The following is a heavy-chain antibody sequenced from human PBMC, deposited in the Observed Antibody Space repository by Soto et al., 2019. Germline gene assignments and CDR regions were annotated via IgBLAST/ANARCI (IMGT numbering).Heavy chain of an antibody. CDR2: FDPEDGET. Sequence: ASVKVSCKVSGYTLTELSMHWVRQAPGKGLEWMGGFDPEDGETIYAQKFQGRVTMTEDTSTDTAYMELSSLRSEDTAVYYCATYKLYVDYGNPPRHIYYFDYWGQGTLVTVSS. CDR3: ATYKLYVDYGNPPRHIYYFDY. CDR1: GYTLTELS. D-gene: IGHD4-17*01. V-gene: IGHV1-24*01. J-gene: IGHJ4*02.